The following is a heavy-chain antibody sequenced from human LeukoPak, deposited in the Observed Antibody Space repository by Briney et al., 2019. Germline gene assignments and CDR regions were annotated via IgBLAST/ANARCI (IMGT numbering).Heavy chain of an antibody. D-gene: IGHD3-22*01. V-gene: IGHV1-46*01. CDR1: GYTFTSYY. CDR3: ARDEESSYYYDSSGYYHY. Sequence: ASVKVSCKASGYTFTSYYMHWVRQAPGQGLEWMGIINPSGGSTSYAQKFQGRVTMTRDTSTSTVYMELSSLRSDDTAVYYCARDEESSYYYDSSGYYHYWGQGTLVTVSS. CDR2: INPSGGST. J-gene: IGHJ4*02.